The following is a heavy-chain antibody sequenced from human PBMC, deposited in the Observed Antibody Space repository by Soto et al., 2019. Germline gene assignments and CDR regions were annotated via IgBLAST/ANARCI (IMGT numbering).Heavy chain of an antibody. CDR2: MYHSGST. CDR1: GVSISSDYW. CDR3: ARVLSSGWSRFDY. V-gene: IGHV4-4*02. D-gene: IGHD6-19*01. Sequence: QVQLQESGPGLVKPSGTLSLTCGVSGVSISSDYWWTWVRQPPGKGLEWIAEMYHSGSTNYNPSLKSRVTISVDKSKNHISLKLSSVTAADTAVYYCARVLSSGWSRFDYWGQGTLVTVSS. J-gene: IGHJ4*02.